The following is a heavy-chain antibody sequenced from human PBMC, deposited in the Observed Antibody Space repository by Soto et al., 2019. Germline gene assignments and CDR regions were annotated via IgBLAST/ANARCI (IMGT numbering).Heavy chain of an antibody. CDR2: VIYDGKP. CDR3: ARARRTRAPGFRAYFYYDMDV. D-gene: IGHD2-21*01. J-gene: IGHJ6*02. Sequence: SATLSLTCAVKGASSIVYYWTWIRQPPGRGLEWMGEVIYDGKPGYNPPRERGVRLSVETSKTQCSLNVTSVTAADTAVYYCARARRTRAPGFRAYFYYDMDVWGQGTTVTVSS. CDR1: GASSIVYY. V-gene: IGHV4-34*12.